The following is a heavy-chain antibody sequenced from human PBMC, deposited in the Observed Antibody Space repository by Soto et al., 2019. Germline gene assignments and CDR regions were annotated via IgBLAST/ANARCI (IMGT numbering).Heavy chain of an antibody. CDR1: GRSMISYY. CDR2: IYTGGNT. J-gene: IGHJ4*02. V-gene: IGHV4-4*07. D-gene: IGHD3-3*02. CDR3: AREGDDRHFFFDS. Sequence: SETLSLTXXVSGRSMISYYWSWIRQPAGKGLEWIGRIYTGGNTNYNPSLKSRVTMSVDTSKSQFSLSLTSVTAADTAVYYCAREGDDRHFFFDSWGQGTLVTVSS.